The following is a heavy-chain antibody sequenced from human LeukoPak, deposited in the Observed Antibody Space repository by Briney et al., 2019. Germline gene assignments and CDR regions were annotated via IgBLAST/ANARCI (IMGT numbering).Heavy chain of an antibody. D-gene: IGHD3-22*01. Sequence: SESLSLTCAVSGYSISSGYYWGWIRQPPGKGGVGIGSIYHSGSTYYNPSLKSRVTISVDSSKNQSSLKLSSVTAADTAVYYCARHAHSSGYYWYFDLWGRGTLVTVSS. CDR2: IYHSGST. V-gene: IGHV4-38-2*01. CDR1: GYSISSGYY. CDR3: ARHAHSSGYYWYFDL. J-gene: IGHJ2*01.